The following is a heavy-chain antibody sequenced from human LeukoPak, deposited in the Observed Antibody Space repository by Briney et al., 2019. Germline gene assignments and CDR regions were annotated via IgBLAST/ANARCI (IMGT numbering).Heavy chain of an antibody. CDR3: AKVPPPDYEEPNDY. J-gene: IGHJ4*02. D-gene: IGHD4-17*01. V-gene: IGHV3-30*18. CDR2: ISYDGSNK. Sequence: GGSLRLSCAASGFTFSSYGMHWVRQAPGKGLELVAVISYDGSNKYYADSVKGRFTISRDNSKNTLYLQMNSLRAEDTAVYYCAKVPPPDYEEPNDYWGQGTLVTVSS. CDR1: GFTFSSYG.